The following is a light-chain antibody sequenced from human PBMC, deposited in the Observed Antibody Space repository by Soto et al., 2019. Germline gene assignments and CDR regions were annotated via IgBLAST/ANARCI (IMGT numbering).Light chain of an antibody. CDR3: QQYGTSPWA. V-gene: IGKV3-20*01. J-gene: IGKJ1*01. Sequence: EIVLTQFPGTLSLSPGERATLSCRASQSVGRNYVAWYQQIPGQAPRVIIYAASNRASGIPDRFSGSGSGSDFTLTISRLEPEDFAVYYCQQYGTSPWAFGQGTKVEIK. CDR2: AAS. CDR1: QSVGRNY.